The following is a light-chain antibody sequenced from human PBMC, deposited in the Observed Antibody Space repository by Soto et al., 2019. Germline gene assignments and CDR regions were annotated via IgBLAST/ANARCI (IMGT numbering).Light chain of an antibody. CDR2: GTS. J-gene: IGKJ1*01. CDR3: QHYGDSSWT. Sequence: EIVLTQSPGTLSLSPGERATLSCRAERSVSDTLLTWFQQKPGQAPRLLIFGTSNRAPGIPDRFSGSGSGTDFTLTISRLEPDDFAVYYCQHYGDSSWTFGQGTKVEIK. V-gene: IGKV3-20*01. CDR1: RSVSDTL.